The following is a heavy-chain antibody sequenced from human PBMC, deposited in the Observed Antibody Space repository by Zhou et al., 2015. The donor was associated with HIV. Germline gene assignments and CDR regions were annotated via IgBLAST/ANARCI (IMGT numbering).Heavy chain of an antibody. V-gene: IGHV1-69*08. CDR1: GGTFSSYT. CDR3: ARDSVGDSSGYYPDY. CDR2: IIPILGIA. J-gene: IGHJ4*02. D-gene: IGHD3-22*01. Sequence: QVQLVQSGAEVKKPGSSVKVSCKASGGTFSSYTISWVRQAPGQGLEWMGRIIPILGIANYAQKFQGRVTITADKSTSTAYMELSSLRSEDTAVYYCARDSVGDSSGYYPDYWGQGTLVTVSS.